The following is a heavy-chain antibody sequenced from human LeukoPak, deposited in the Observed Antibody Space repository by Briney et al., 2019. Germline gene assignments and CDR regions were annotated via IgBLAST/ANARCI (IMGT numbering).Heavy chain of an antibody. CDR2: IYYSGST. Sequence: SETLSLTCTVSGGSISSYYWSWIRQPPGKGLEWIGYIYYSGSTNYNPSLKSRVTITVDTSKNQFSLKLSSVTAADTAVYYCARDDSGLYYLDYWGQGTMVTVSS. D-gene: IGHD6-19*01. CDR3: ARDDSGLYYLDY. CDR1: GGSISSYY. V-gene: IGHV4-59*01. J-gene: IGHJ4*02.